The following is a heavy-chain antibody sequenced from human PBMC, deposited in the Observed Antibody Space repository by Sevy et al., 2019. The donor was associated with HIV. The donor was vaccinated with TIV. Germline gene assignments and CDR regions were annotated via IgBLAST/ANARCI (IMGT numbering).Heavy chain of an antibody. CDR2: FCFGGGRI. CDR1: GFTFAKYS. V-gene: IGHV3-23*01. J-gene: IGHJ4*02. Sequence: GGSLRLSCAASGFTFAKYSMSWLRQAPGKGLEWVSTFCFGGGRINYADSVKGRFTISRDDSKNTLYLQMNSLRAEDTATSFCAGEACPEPHDYWGQGTLVTVSS. CDR3: AGEACPEPHDY.